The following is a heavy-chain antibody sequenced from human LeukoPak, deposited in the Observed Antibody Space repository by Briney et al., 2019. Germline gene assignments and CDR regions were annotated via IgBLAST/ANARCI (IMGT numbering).Heavy chain of an antibody. D-gene: IGHD3-10*01. Sequence: GGSLRLSCAGSGFTFGDYRMSWVRQAPGRGLEWVANIKQDGSEKYSVDSVKGRFTISRDNAKNSLYLQMNSLRAEDTAVYYCARDWDYYGSGSYLGYWGQGALVTVSS. CDR3: ARDWDYYGSGSYLGY. CDR1: GFTFGDYR. CDR2: IKQDGSEK. V-gene: IGHV3-7*01. J-gene: IGHJ4*02.